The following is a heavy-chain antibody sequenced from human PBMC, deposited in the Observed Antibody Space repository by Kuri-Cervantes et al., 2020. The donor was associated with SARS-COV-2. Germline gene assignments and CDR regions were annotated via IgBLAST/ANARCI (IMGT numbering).Heavy chain of an antibody. CDR2: INSDGSST. Sequence: GESLKISCAASGFTFSSYWMHWVRQAPEKGLVWVSRINSDGSSTNYADSVKGRFTISRDNAKNTLYLQMNSLRAEDTAVYYCASTCFDIWGQGTMVTVSS. CDR3: ASTCFDI. J-gene: IGHJ3*02. D-gene: IGHD3-16*01. V-gene: IGHV3-74*01. CDR1: GFTFSSYW.